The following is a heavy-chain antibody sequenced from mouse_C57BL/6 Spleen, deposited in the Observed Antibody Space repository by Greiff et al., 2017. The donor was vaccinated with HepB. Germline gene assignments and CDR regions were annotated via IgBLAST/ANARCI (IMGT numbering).Heavy chain of an antibody. CDR3: AMGSSGYTFAY. CDR2: INPNNGGT. J-gene: IGHJ3*01. V-gene: IGHV1-26*01. Sequence: EVQLQQSGPELVKPGASVKISCKASGYTFTDYYMNWVKQSHGKSLEWIGDINPNNGGTSYNQKFKGKATLTVDKSSSTAYMELRSLTSEDSAVYYCAMGSSGYTFAYWGQGTLVTVSA. CDR1: GYTFTDYY. D-gene: IGHD3-2*02.